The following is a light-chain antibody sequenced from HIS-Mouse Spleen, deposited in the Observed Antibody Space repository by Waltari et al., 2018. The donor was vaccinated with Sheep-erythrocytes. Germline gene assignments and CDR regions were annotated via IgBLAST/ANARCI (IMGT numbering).Light chain of an antibody. CDR3: CSYAGSSTPWV. CDR1: SSDVGSYNL. V-gene: IGLV2-23*01. CDR2: EGS. J-gene: IGLJ3*02. Sequence: QSALTQPASVSGSPGQSITIFCTGTSSDVGSYNLVSWYHQHPGKAPKLMIYEGSKRPSGVSNRFSGSKSGNTASLTISGLQAEDEADYYCCSYAGSSTPWVFGGGTKLTVL.